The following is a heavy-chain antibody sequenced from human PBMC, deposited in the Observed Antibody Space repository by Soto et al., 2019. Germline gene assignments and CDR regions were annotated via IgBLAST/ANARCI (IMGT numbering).Heavy chain of an antibody. V-gene: IGHV3-30-3*01. CDR1: GFTFSSYA. Sequence: GGSLRLSCAASGFTFSSYAMHWVRQAPGKGLEWVAVISYDGSNEYYADSVKGRFTISRDNSKNTLYLQMNSLRAEDTAVYYCAREQYDFWSGYYGWFDPWGQGTLVTVSS. D-gene: IGHD3-3*01. CDR2: ISYDGSNE. CDR3: AREQYDFWSGYYGWFDP. J-gene: IGHJ5*02.